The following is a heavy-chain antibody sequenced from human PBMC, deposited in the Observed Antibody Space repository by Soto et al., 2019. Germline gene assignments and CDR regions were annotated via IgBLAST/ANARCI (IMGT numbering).Heavy chain of an antibody. V-gene: IGHV3-33*01. CDR3: ARDALMFMRIAAAHYFDY. Sequence: QVQLVESGGGVVQPGRSLRLSCAASGFTFSSYGMHWVRQAPGKGLEWVAVIWYDGSNKYYADSVKGRFTISRDNSKNTLYLQMNSLRAEDTAVYYCARDALMFMRIAAAHYFDYWGQGTLVTVSS. CDR1: GFTFSSYG. CDR2: IWYDGSNK. J-gene: IGHJ4*02. D-gene: IGHD6-13*01.